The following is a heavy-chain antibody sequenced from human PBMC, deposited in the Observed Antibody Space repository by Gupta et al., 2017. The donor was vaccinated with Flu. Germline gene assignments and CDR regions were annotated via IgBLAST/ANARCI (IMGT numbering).Heavy chain of an antibody. D-gene: IGHD3-16*01. Sequence: QVQLVQSGAEVKKPGASVKVSCKASGYTFTSYYMHWVRQAPGQGLEWMGIINPSGGSTSYAQKFQGRVTMTRDTSTSTVYMELSSLRSEDTAVYYCASNMITFGGRKGSRAFDIWGQGTMVTVSS. CDR3: ASNMITFGGRKGSRAFDI. CDR1: GYTFTSYY. V-gene: IGHV1-46*01. J-gene: IGHJ3*02. CDR2: INPSGGST.